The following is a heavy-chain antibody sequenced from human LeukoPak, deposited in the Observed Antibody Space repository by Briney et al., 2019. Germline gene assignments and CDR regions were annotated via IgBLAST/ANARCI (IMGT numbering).Heavy chain of an antibody. J-gene: IGHJ6*02. V-gene: IGHV4-59*08. D-gene: IGHD3-9*01. CDR2: IYYSGST. Sequence: SETLSLTCTVSGGSISSYYWSWIRQPPGKGLEWIGYIYYSGSTNYNPSLKSRVTISVDTSKNQFSLKLSSVTAADTAVYYCAGQETYYDILTGYSYGMDVWGQGTTVTVSS. CDR3: AGQETYYDILTGYSYGMDV. CDR1: GGSISSYY.